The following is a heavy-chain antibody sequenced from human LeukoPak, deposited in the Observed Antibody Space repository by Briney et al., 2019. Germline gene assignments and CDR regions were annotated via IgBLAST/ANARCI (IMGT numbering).Heavy chain of an antibody. Sequence: PSETLSLTCTVSGGSISRYYWSWIRQPPGKGLEWIGYIYYSGSTNYNPSLKSRVTISVDTSKNQFSLKLSSVTAADTAVYYCARGGCSSTSCATDWFDPWGQGTLVTVSS. CDR2: IYYSGST. CDR1: GGSISRYY. D-gene: IGHD2-2*01. CDR3: ARGGCSSTSCATDWFDP. J-gene: IGHJ5*02. V-gene: IGHV4-59*01.